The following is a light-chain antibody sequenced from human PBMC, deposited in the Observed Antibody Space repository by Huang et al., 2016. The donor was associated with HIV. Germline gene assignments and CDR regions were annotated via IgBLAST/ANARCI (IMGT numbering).Light chain of an antibody. V-gene: IGKV3-11*01. CDR1: QSVSNS. Sequence: EIVLTQSPATLSLSPGERATLSCRASQSVSNSLAWYQQKPGQAPRLLIYDASNRAPGIPASFSGSGSGPDFTLTISSLEPEDFAVYYCQQRNNWRGVTFGPGTKVDIK. CDR2: DAS. J-gene: IGKJ3*01. CDR3: QQRNNWRGVT.